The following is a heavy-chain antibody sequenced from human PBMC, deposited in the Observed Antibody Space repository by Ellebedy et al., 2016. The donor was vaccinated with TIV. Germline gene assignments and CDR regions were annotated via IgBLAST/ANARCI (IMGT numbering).Heavy chain of an antibody. J-gene: IGHJ5*02. CDR1: GYTFTSYG. Sequence: AASVKVSCKASGYTFTSYGISWVRQAPGQGLEWMGWISAYNGNTNYAQKFQGRVTMTRDTSISTAYMELSRLRSDDTAVYYCARESDGSGVNWFDPWGQGTLVTVFS. CDR2: ISAYNGNT. CDR3: ARESDGSGVNWFDP. V-gene: IGHV1-18*04. D-gene: IGHD3-10*01.